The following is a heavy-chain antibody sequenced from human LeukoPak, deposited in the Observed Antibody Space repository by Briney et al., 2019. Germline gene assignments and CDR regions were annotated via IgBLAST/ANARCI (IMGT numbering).Heavy chain of an antibody. V-gene: IGHV3-48*04. CDR2: MHSSGGII. Sequence: GGSLRLSCAASGFNFNTYTMNWVRQAPGKGLEWISFMHSSGGIIFYAESVKGRFTISRDNAKNSLFLQMNRLRAEDTAVYYCARRVPNEVITDYFDYWGPGTLVTVSS. D-gene: IGHD3-16*01. CDR1: GFNFNTYT. CDR3: ARRVPNEVITDYFDY. J-gene: IGHJ4*02.